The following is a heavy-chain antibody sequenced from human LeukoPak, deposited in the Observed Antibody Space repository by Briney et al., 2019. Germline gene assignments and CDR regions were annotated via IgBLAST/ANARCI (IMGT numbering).Heavy chain of an antibody. CDR1: GFTFSSYA. V-gene: IGHV3-23*01. Sequence: GGSLRLSCAASGFTFSSYAMSWVRQAPGKGLEWVSVISGSGGSTNYADSVKGRFTISRDNSKNTLHLQMNSLRAEDTAVYYCAKDIYGSGSYYPGYWGQGTLVTVSS. J-gene: IGHJ4*02. CDR2: ISGSGGST. CDR3: AKDIYGSGSYYPGY. D-gene: IGHD3-10*01.